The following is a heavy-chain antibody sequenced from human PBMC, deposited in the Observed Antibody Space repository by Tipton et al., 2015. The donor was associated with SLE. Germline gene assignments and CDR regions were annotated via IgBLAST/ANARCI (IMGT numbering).Heavy chain of an antibody. CDR1: GGSISSGDYY. CDR2: IYYSGST. J-gene: IGHJ3*02. CDR3: ARDAFHFGVVAVRPFDI. Sequence: LRLSCTVSGGSISSGDYYWSWIRQPPGKGLEWIGYIYYSGSTYYNPSLKSRVTISVDTSKNQFSLKLSSVTPEDTAVYYCARDAFHFGVVAVRPFDIWGQGTMVTVSS. V-gene: IGHV4-30-4*01. D-gene: IGHD3-3*01.